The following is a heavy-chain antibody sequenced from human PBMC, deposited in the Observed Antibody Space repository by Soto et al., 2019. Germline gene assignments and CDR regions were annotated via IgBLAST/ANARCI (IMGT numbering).Heavy chain of an antibody. D-gene: IGHD5-18*01. CDR1: GGSISSYY. V-gene: IGHV4-4*07. CDR2: IYTSGST. Sequence: SETLSLTCTVSGGSISSYYWSWIRQPAGKGLEWIGRIYTSGSTNYNPSLKSRVTMSVDTSKNQFSLKLSSVTAADTAVYYCARDSADTAMMYFDYWGQGTLVTVSS. J-gene: IGHJ4*02. CDR3: ARDSADTAMMYFDY.